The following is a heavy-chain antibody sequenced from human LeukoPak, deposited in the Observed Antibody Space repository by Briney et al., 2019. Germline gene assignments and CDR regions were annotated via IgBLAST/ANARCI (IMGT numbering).Heavy chain of an antibody. V-gene: IGHV5-51*01. D-gene: IGHD3-10*01. Sequence: YWSWIRQHPGKGLEWMGIIYPGDSDTRYSPSFQGQVTISADKSISTAYLQWSSLKASDTAMYYCARGSVRNWFDPWGQGTLVTVSS. CDR1: YW. CDR3: ARGSVRNWFDP. J-gene: IGHJ5*02. CDR2: IYPGDSDT.